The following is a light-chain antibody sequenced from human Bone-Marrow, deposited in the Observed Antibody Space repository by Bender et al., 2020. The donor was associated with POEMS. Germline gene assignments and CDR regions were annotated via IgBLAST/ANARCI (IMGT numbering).Light chain of an antibody. CDR3: SSYTRTSTQI. Sequence: QSALTQPASVSGSPGQSITISCTGTSSDIGTYDYVSWFQQHPGKAPKLLIYDVNNRPSGVSPRFSGSKSGNAASLTISGLQPEDEATYYCSSYTRTSTQIFGGGTQVTVL. J-gene: IGLJ2*01. CDR1: SSDIGTYDY. V-gene: IGLV2-14*03. CDR2: DVN.